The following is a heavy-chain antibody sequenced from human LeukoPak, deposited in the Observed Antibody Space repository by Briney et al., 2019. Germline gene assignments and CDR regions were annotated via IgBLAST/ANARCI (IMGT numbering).Heavy chain of an antibody. V-gene: IGHV4-39*01. CDR2: IYYTGST. D-gene: IGHD3-9*01. CDR3: ARHMGTYYDVWTGYSKPRPFDY. CDR1: GGSISSDTYY. Sequence: SETLSLTCTVSGGSISSDTYYWGWIRQPPGKGLEWIGSIYYTGSTYYNPSLKSRVTISVDTSKNKFSMKLSSVPAADPAVYFCARHMGTYYDVWTGYSKPRPFDYWGQGTLVTVSS. J-gene: IGHJ4*02.